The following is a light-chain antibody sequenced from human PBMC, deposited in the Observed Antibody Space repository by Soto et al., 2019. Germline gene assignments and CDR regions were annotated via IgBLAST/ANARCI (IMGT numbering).Light chain of an antibody. CDR2: DDA. J-gene: IGLJ2*01. CDR3: QVWDANTDHVV. V-gene: IGLV3-21*02. CDR1: NIGSKT. Sequence: SYELTQPPSVSVAPGQTARLTCGGSNIGSKTMHWYQQKPGQAPVLVVYDDADRPSGIPERFSGSNYGNTAALTISRVEAGHEADYYCQVWDANTDHVVFGGGTKLTVL.